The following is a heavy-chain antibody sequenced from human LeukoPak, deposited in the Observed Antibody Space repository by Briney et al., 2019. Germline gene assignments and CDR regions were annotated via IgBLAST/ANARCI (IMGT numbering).Heavy chain of an antibody. D-gene: IGHD3-10*01. CDR3: ARSLSHYYYMDA. Sequence: GSSVKVSCKASGGTFSSYAISWVRQAPGQGLEWMGGIIPIFGTANYAQKFQGRVTITTDESTSTAYMELSSLRSEDTAVYYCARSLSHYYYMDAWGKGTTVTVSS. J-gene: IGHJ6*03. V-gene: IGHV1-69*05. CDR1: GGTFSSYA. CDR2: IIPIFGTA.